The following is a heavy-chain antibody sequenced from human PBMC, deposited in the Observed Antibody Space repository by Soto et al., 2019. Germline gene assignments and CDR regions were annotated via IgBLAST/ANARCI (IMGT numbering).Heavy chain of an antibody. CDR1: GGSISSYY. CDR3: ARLHYGDSFDY. J-gene: IGHJ4*02. CDR2: IYYSGST. V-gene: IGHV4-59*08. Sequence: SETLSLTCTVSGGSISSYYWSWIRQPPGKGLEWIGYIYYSGSTNYKPSLKSRVTISVDTSKNQFSLKLSSVTAADTAVYYCARLHYGDSFDYWGQGTLVTISS. D-gene: IGHD4-17*01.